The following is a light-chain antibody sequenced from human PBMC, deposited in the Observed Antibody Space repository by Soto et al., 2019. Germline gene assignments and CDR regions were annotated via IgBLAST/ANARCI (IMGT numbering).Light chain of an antibody. CDR1: KSDIGVYDF. CDR2: EVV. CDR3: SSYVGNNNLV. J-gene: IGLJ3*02. V-gene: IGLV2-8*01. Sequence: QSALTQPPSASGSPGQSVTISCTGTKSDIGVYDFVSWYQHHPGKAPRLIIYEVVQRPSGVPDRFSGSKSGKTASLTVSGLQADDEADYYCSSYVGNNNLVFGGGTKLTVL.